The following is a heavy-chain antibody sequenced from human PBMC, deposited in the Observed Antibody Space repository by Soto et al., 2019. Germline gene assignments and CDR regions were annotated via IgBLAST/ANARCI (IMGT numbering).Heavy chain of an antibody. Sequence: GGSLRLSCAASGFTFSSYGMHWVRQAPGKGLEWVAVISYDGSNKYYADSVKGRFTISRDNSKNTLYLQMNSLRAEDTAVYYCAKDEYQLLWAYYFDYWGQGTLVTVSS. D-gene: IGHD2-2*01. CDR1: GFTFSSYG. V-gene: IGHV3-30*18. CDR3: AKDEYQLLWAYYFDY. J-gene: IGHJ4*02. CDR2: ISYDGSNK.